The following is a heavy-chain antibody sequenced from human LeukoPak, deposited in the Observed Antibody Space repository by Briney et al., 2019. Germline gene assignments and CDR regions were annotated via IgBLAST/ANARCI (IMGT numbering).Heavy chain of an antibody. Sequence: PGGSLRLSCAASGFTVSSNYMSWVRQAPGKGLEWVSVIYSGGSTYYADSVKGRFTISRDNSKNTLYLQVNSLRAEDTAVYYCAKDRGGGNSVSHFDYWGQGTLVTVSS. J-gene: IGHJ4*02. CDR3: AKDRGGGNSVSHFDY. CDR1: GFTVSSNY. V-gene: IGHV3-53*01. D-gene: IGHD4-23*01. CDR2: IYSGGST.